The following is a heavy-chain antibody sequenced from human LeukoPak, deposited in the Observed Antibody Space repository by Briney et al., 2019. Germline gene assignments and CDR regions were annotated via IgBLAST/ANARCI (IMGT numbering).Heavy chain of an antibody. J-gene: IGHJ4*02. CDR3: AKVFEYYYDSSSVAPFDY. CDR1: GFTFSSYG. V-gene: IGHV3-30*18. Sequence: PGGSLRLSCAASGFTFSSYGMHWVRQAPGKGLEWVAVISYDGSNKYYADSVKGRFTISRDNSKNTLYLQMNSLRAEDTAVYYCAKVFEYYYDSSSVAPFDYWGQGTLVTVSS. CDR2: ISYDGSNK. D-gene: IGHD3-22*01.